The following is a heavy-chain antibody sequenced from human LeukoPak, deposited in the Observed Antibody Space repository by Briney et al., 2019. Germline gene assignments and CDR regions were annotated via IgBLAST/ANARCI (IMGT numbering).Heavy chain of an antibody. CDR3: AKGEQLVPYYYYYMDV. CDR1: GFTFSTHG. D-gene: IGHD6-6*01. J-gene: IGHJ6*03. Sequence: PGGSLRLSCAASGFTFSTHGMHWVRQAPGKGLEWVAFIRDHGSNQYYADSVKGRFTISRDNSKNTLHLQMKSLRAEDTAVYYCAKGEQLVPYYYYYMDVWGKGTTVTVSS. V-gene: IGHV3-30*02. CDR2: IRDHGSNQ.